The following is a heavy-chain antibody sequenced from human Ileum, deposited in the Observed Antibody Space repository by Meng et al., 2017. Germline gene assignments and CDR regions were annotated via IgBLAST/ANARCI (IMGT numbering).Heavy chain of an antibody. Sequence: QLHASAPGLVRPSDHLSLPFTVSGASVSSNNDGWGWIRQPPGKGLEWIGYGSTNHNPSLKSRVTISVDTSKNQFFLTLNSVTAADTAIYYCARDHWGSLDYWGQGILVTVSS. CDR1: GASVSSNNDG. J-gene: IGHJ4*02. D-gene: IGHD7-27*01. CDR2: GST. CDR3: ARDHWGSLDY. V-gene: IGHV4-61*01.